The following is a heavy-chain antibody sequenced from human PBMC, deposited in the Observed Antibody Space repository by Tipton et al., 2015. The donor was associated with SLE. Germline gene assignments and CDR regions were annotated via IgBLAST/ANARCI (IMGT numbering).Heavy chain of an antibody. CDR3: ARDLNSSWYYFDY. J-gene: IGHJ4*02. D-gene: IGHD6-13*01. CDR1: GGSISSGSYY. Sequence: TLSLTCTVSGGSISSGSYYWSWIRQPAGKGLEWIGRIYTSGSTNYNPSLKSRVTISVDTSKNQFSLKLTSVTAADTAVYYCARDLNSSWYYFDYWGQGTLVTVSS. CDR2: IYTSGST. V-gene: IGHV4-61*02.